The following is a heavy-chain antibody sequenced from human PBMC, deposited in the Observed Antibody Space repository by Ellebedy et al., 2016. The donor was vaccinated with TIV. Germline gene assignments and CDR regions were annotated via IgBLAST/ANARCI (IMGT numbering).Heavy chain of an antibody. CDR3: AKFLRGHGSGRPFSYYAMDV. J-gene: IGHJ6*02. CDR1: GFTFSSYS. V-gene: IGHV3-23*01. Sequence: GGSLRLSXAASGFTFSSYSMNWVRQAPGKGLEWVSSISGSSGDTYYADSVKGRFTISRDNSKSTLFLQMNSLTADDTAVYYCAKFLRGHGSGRPFSYYAMDVWGQGTSVTVSS. CDR2: ISGSSGDT. D-gene: IGHD3-10*01.